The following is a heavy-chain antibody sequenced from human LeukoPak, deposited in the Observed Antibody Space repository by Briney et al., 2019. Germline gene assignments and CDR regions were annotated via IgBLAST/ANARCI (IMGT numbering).Heavy chain of an antibody. CDR3: AKDMKAVADDYGMDV. J-gene: IGHJ6*02. CDR2: ISWDGGRT. CDR1: GFTFDDYT. D-gene: IGHD6-19*01. Sequence: GGVLRLSCGGSGFTFDDYTMHWCRQAPGEGLEWVSLISWDGGRTDYADSVKGRFTISRDNNKNSLYLQMNSLRSEDTALYYCAKDMKAVADDYGMDVWGRGTTVTVSS. V-gene: IGHV3-43*01.